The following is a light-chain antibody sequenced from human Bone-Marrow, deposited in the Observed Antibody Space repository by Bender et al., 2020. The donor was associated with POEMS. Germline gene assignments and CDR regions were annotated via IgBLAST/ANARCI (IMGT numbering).Light chain of an antibody. CDR2: QDN. CDR3: QSWGSSPVV. J-gene: IGLJ2*01. Sequence: SYELTQPPSVSVSPGQTASITCSGDKLGEKYVCWYQQKPGQSPLMVIFQDNKRHSGIPERFSGSNSGNTATLTISGTQPMDEADYYCQSWGSSPVVFGGGTKLTVL. CDR1: KLGEKY. V-gene: IGLV3-1*01.